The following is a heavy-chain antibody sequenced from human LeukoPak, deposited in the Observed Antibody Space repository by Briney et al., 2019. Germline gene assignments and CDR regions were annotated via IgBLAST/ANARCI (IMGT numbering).Heavy chain of an antibody. Sequence: ASVKVSCKASGHTSTTYAIHWVRQAPGQGLEWMGWINAGNGNIKYSQKLQGRDTITGDTSASTAYMELSSLRSEDTAVYYCARGYCSSTSCYMDVWGQGTTVT. D-gene: IGHD2-2*01. V-gene: IGHV1-3*01. J-gene: IGHJ6*02. CDR3: ARGYCSSTSCYMDV. CDR2: INAGNGNI. CDR1: GHTSTTYA.